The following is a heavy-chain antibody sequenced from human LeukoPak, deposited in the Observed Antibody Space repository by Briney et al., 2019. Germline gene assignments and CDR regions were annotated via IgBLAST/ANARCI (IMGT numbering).Heavy chain of an antibody. J-gene: IGHJ4*02. CDR1: GDSVSTNSAA. CDR3: ARGTRDGYNPTFDY. D-gene: IGHD5-24*01. CDR2: TYYTSKWYN. V-gene: IGHV6-1*01. Sequence: SRTLSLTCAISGDSVSTNSAAWNWIRQSPSRGLEWLGRTYYTSKWYNDYALSMKGRITINPDTSKNQFSLQLNSVTPEDTALYYCARGTRDGYNPTFDYWGQGTLVTVSS.